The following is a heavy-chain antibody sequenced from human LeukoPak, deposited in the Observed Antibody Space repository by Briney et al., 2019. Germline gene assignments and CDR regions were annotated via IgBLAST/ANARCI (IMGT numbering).Heavy chain of an antibody. CDR2: INPSGGST. J-gene: IGHJ6*03. CDR3: ARAPDRDYMDV. D-gene: IGHD3-22*01. V-gene: IGHV1-46*01. Sequence: ASVKVSFKASGYTFTSYYMHWVRQAPGQGREWMGIINPSGGSTSYAQKFQGRVTMTRDMSTSTVYMELSSLRSEDTAVYYCARAPDRDYMDVWGKGTTVTVSS. CDR1: GYTFTSYY.